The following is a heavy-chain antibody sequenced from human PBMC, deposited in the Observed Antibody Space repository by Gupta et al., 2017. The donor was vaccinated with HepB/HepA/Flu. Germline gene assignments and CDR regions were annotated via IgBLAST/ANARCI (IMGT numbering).Heavy chain of an antibody. CDR2: INHSGST. CDR1: GGSFRGYY. J-gene: IGHJ6*03. D-gene: IGHD2-2*01. Sequence: QVQLQQWGAGLLKPSETLSLTCAVHGGSFRGYYWSWIRQPPGKGLEWIGEINHSGSTNYNPSLKSRVTISVDTSKNQFSLKLSSVTAADTAVYYCAVVPAAHYYYYYMDVWGKGTTVTVSS. V-gene: IGHV4-34*01. CDR3: AVVPAAHYYYYYMDV.